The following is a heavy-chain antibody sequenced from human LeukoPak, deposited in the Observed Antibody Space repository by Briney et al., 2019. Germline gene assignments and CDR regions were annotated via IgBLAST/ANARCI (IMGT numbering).Heavy chain of an antibody. Sequence: PSQTLSLTCTVSGGSISSDDYYWSWIRQPPGQGLEWIGYIYYSGSTYYNPSLKSRVTISVDTSKNQFSLKLTSVTAADTAVYYCARGGKAAVRFDLWGRGTLVTVSS. J-gene: IGHJ2*01. V-gene: IGHV4-30-4*01. CDR2: IYYSGST. CDR1: GGSISSDDYY. CDR3: ARGGKAAVRFDL. D-gene: IGHD2-15*01.